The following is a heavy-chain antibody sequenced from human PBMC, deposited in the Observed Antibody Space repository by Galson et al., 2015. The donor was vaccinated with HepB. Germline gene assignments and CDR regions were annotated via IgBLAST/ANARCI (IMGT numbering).Heavy chain of an antibody. CDR3: ARLPYYYDSSGYLLGVDI. D-gene: IGHD3-22*01. V-gene: IGHV4-30-4*01. CDR1: GGSISSGDYY. J-gene: IGHJ3*02. Sequence: TLSLTCTVSGGSISSGDYYWSWIRQPPGKGLEWIGYIYYSGSTYYNPSLKSRVTISVDTSKNQFSLKLSSVTAADTAVYYCARLPYYYDSSGYLLGVDIWGQGTMVTVSS. CDR2: IYYSGST.